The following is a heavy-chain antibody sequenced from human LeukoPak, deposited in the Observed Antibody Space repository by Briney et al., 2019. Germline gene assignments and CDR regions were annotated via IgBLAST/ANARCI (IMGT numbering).Heavy chain of an antibody. V-gene: IGHV4-59*01. Sequence: SETLSLTCTVSGGSISSYYWSWVRQPPGKGLEWIGYIYYSGSTYYNPSLKSRVTISVDTPNNQFSLKLSSVTAADTAVYYCARRVGHSYGVTGAGAFDIWGQGTMVTVSS. CDR1: GGSISSYY. CDR2: IYYSGST. J-gene: IGHJ3*02. D-gene: IGHD5-18*01. CDR3: ARRVGHSYGVTGAGAFDI.